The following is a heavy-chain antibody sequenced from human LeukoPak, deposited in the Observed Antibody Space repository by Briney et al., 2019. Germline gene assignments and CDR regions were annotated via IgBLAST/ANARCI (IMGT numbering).Heavy chain of an antibody. V-gene: IGHV3-23*01. J-gene: IGHJ4*02. CDR1: GFAFSSYA. CDR3: AKATMATTYFDY. D-gene: IGHD5-24*01. CDR2: ISGRGDTI. Sequence: GGSLRLSCAASGFAFSSYAMSWVRQAPGKGLEWVSAISGRGDTIFYADSLRGRFTVSRDNSKDTLYLQMNSLRAEDTAVYYCAKATMATTYFDYWGQGTLVTVSS.